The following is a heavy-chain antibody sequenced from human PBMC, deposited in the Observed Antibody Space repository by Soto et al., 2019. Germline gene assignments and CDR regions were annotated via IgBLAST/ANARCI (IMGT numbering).Heavy chain of an antibody. CDR2: ISSSSSTI. J-gene: IGHJ4*02. CDR3: AREGSDFWSGYYFDY. D-gene: IGHD3-3*01. V-gene: IGHV3-48*01. CDR1: GFTFSSYS. Sequence: GGSLRLSCAASGFTFSSYSMNWVRQAPGKGLEWVSYISSSSSTIYYADSVKGRFTISRDNAKNSLYLQMNSLRAEDTAVYYCAREGSDFWSGYYFDYWGQGTLVTVSS.